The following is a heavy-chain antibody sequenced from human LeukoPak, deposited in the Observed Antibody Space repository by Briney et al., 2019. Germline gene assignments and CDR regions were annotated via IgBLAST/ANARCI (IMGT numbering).Heavy chain of an antibody. Sequence: SVKFSCKASGGTFSSYAISWVRQAPGQGLEWMGGIIPIFGTANYAQKFQGRVTITADKSTSTAYMELSSLRSEDTAVYYCARVAGYCSGGSCNSDYWGQGTLVTVSS. V-gene: IGHV1-69*06. J-gene: IGHJ4*02. CDR3: ARVAGYCSGGSCNSDY. CDR2: IIPIFGTA. D-gene: IGHD2-15*01. CDR1: GGTFSSYA.